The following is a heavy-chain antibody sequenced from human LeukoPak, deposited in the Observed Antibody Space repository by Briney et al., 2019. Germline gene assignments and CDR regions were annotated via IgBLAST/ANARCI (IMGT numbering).Heavy chain of an antibody. CDR1: EYTFNIYD. Sequence: ASVKVSCKSSEYTFNIYDINWLRPPTGQGLEWMGLMNPDSGNTGFAQKFQGRVTMTRNTSITTANMELSSLRPEDTAVYYCAVHLPGDYLDRWGQGTLVTVSS. CDR3: AVHLPGDYLDR. CDR2: MNPDSGNT. V-gene: IGHV1-8*01. J-gene: IGHJ4*02.